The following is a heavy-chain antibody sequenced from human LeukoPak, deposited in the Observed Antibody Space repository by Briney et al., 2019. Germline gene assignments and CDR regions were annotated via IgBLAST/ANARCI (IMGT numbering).Heavy chain of an antibody. D-gene: IGHD3-22*01. CDR3: AREVEYYDSSGYRPHAFDI. CDR1: GGSISSSNYY. V-gene: IGHV4-39*02. J-gene: IGHJ3*02. Sequence: SEILSLTCTVSGGSISSSNYYWGWTRQPPGKGLEWFGSISYSGGTSYNPSLRSRVTISADTSKNQFSLKLNSVTAADTAVYYCAREVEYYDSSGYRPHAFDIWGQGTVVTVSS. CDR2: ISYSGGT.